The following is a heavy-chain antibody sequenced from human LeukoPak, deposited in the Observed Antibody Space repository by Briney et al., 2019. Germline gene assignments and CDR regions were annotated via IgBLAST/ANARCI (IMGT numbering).Heavy chain of an antibody. D-gene: IGHD5-12*01. CDR3: ARAVRSGYDYFRFDP. Sequence: PSETLSLTCTVSGDSISSGPYYWGWIRQPPGKGLEWIGNIYYGENTYYNPSLKSRVTISIDTSNNQFYLKLSSLTAADTAVYYCARAVRSGYDYFRFDPWGQGTLVTVSS. V-gene: IGHV4-39*01. CDR2: IYYGENT. J-gene: IGHJ5*02. CDR1: GDSISSGPYY.